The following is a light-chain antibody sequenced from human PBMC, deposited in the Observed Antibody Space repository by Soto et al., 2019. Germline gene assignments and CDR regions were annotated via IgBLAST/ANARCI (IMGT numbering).Light chain of an antibody. CDR1: SSNIGSKT. CDR2: NNN. V-gene: IGLV1-44*01. Sequence: QSVLTQPPSASGTPGQRVTISCSGSSSNIGSKTVNWYQQLPGTAPELLIYNNNQRPSGVPERFSGSKSGTSASLAISGLQSEDEADYYCAAWDDSLNVYVFGTGTKLTVL. CDR3: AAWDDSLNVYV. J-gene: IGLJ1*01.